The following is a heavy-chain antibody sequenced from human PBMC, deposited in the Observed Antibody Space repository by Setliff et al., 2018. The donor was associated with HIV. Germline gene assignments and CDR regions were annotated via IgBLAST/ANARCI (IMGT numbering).Heavy chain of an antibody. CDR1: GASISDGTYY. V-gene: IGHV4-61*09. CDR2: IYIRGGTT. Sequence: SKTLSLTCTVSGASISDGTYYWSWIRQPAGKGLEWIGHIYIRGGTTNYSPSLKSRVTISLDTSKNQFSLSLSSVTASDTALYYCARSQETSVAATEIWGQGTMVTV. CDR3: ARSQETSVAATEI. J-gene: IGHJ3*02.